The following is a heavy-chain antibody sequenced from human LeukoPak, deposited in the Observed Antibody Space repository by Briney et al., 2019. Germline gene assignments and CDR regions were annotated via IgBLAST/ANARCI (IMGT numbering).Heavy chain of an antibody. D-gene: IGHD5-12*01. CDR2: INPSGGSA. V-gene: IGHV1-46*01. CDR3: STDSDNDRGYDY. CDR1: GYTFSNYY. Sequence: GASVKVSCKASGYTFSNYYIHWVRQAPGQGLEWMGIINPSGGSASNAQNFQGRVIMTSDTSTSTVYMVLSNVSLEDTSVYYCSTDSDNDRGYDYWGQGTLVTVSS. J-gene: IGHJ4*02.